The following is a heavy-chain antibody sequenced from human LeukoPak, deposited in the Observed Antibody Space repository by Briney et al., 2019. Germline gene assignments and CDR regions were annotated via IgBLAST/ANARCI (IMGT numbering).Heavy chain of an antibody. CDR1: GFPFRSHW. D-gene: IGHD3-22*01. CDR3: AENYYDSRGYFGY. Sequence: GSLRLPCAAPGFPFRSHWVHWVRPAPGKGLVWVSRINNDGSSTSYADSVKGRFTISRDNAKNTLYLQMNSLRAEDTAVYYCAENYYDSRGYFGYWGRGTLVTVSS. CDR2: INNDGSST. J-gene: IGHJ4*01. V-gene: IGHV3-74*01.